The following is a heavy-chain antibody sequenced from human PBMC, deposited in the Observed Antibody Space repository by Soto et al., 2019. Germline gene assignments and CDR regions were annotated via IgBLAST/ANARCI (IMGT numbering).Heavy chain of an antibody. V-gene: IGHV3-43*02. D-gene: IGHD3-10*01. CDR1: GFTFDDYA. Sequence: GGSLRLSCAASGFTFDDYAMHWVRQAPGKGLEWVSLISGDGGITYYADSVKGRFTISRDTSKNSLYLQMNSLRTEDSDLYYCAQYLISRSYGDFDYWGQGTLVTVSS. J-gene: IGHJ4*02. CDR3: AQYLISRSYGDFDY. CDR2: ISGDGGIT.